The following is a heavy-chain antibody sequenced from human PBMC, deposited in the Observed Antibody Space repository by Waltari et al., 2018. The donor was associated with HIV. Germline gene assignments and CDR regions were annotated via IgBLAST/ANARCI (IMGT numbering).Heavy chain of an antibody. Sequence: ELQLLESGGGLVKRGGCLRCSGAGFGFTFNNVWMSWVGQGPGKGLGWVGSIKTNSDGGTIDYAVPMKGRYTNSRDDSKNTPYLQMDSLKADDTAVYYCTTGVFRGVRRLDYWGQGTLVTVSS. CDR3: TTGVFRGVRRLDY. CDR2: IKTNSDGGTI. J-gene: IGHJ4*02. D-gene: IGHD3-10*01. V-gene: IGHV3-15*01. CDR1: GFTFNNVW.